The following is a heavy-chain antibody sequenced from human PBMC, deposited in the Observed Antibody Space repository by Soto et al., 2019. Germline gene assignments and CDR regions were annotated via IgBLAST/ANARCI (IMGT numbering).Heavy chain of an antibody. V-gene: IGHV6-1*01. J-gene: IGHJ4*02. D-gene: IGHD6-19*01. CDR2: TYYRSKWYN. Sequence: QSPTLSLPCAISGDSVSSNSAAWNWIRQSPSRGLEWLGRTYYRSKWYNDYAVSVKSRITINPDTSKNQFSLQLNSVTPEDTAVYYCARGVLPSYSSGWPDFDYWGQGTLVTVSS. CDR3: ARGVLPSYSSGWPDFDY. CDR1: GDSVSSNSAA.